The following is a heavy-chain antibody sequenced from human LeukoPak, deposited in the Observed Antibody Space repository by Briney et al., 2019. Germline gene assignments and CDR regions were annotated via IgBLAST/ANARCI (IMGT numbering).Heavy chain of an antibody. CDR1: GFTFSSYA. Sequence: PGGSPRLSCAASGFTFSSYAMSWVRQAPGKGLEWVSAISGSGGSTYYADSVKGRFTISRDNSKNTLYLQMNSLRAEDTAVDYCAKDLGIDYVWGSYRPDYWGQGTLVTVSS. V-gene: IGHV3-23*01. D-gene: IGHD3-16*02. CDR3: AKDLGIDYVWGSYRPDY. J-gene: IGHJ4*02. CDR2: ISGSGGST.